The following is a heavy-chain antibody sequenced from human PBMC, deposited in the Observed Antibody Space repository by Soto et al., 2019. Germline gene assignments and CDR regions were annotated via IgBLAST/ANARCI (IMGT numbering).Heavy chain of an antibody. D-gene: IGHD6-13*01. J-gene: IGHJ5*02. CDR1: GFTFGDYA. CDR3: TRGGKGDSSSWYGRFDP. V-gene: IGHV3-49*03. CDR2: IRSKAYGGTT. Sequence: GGSLRLSCTASGFTFGDYAMSWFRQAPGKGLEGVGFIRSKAYGGTTEYAASVKGRFTISKDDSKSIAYLQMNSLKTEDTAVYYCTRGGKGDSSSWYGRFDPWGQGTLVTVSS.